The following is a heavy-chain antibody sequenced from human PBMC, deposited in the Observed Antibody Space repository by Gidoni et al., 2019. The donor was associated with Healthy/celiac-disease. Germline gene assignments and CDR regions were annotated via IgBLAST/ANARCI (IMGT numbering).Heavy chain of an antibody. CDR2: ISSNSSYI. J-gene: IGHJ6*02. V-gene: IGHV3-21*01. D-gene: IGHD2-21*01. CDR1: GFTFSSYS. Sequence: EVQLVESGGGLVKPGGSLRLSCAASGFTFSSYSMNWVRQAPGKGLEWVSSISSNSSYIYYADSVKGRFTISRDNAKNSLYLQMNSLRAEDTAVYYCARPIATGGMDVWGQGTTVTVSS. CDR3: ARPIATGGMDV.